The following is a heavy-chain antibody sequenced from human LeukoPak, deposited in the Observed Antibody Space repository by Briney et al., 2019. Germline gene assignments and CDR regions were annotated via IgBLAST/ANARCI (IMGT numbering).Heavy chain of an antibody. V-gene: IGHV1-18*01. CDR2: ISAYNGNT. CDR3: ARDKLAGGFDY. Sequence: ASVKVSCKASGYTFTSYGISWVRQAPGQGREWLGWISAYNGNTNYAQNLQGRVTITTDRSTSTAYVELRSLRSDDTAVFYCARDKLAGGFDYWGQGTLVTVSS. CDR1: GYTFTSYG. J-gene: IGHJ4*02. D-gene: IGHD3-3*02.